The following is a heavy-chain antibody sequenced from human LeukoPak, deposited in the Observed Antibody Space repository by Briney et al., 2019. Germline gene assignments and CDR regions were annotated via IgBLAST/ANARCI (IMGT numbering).Heavy chain of an antibody. J-gene: IGHJ6*02. Sequence: GGSLRLSCAASGFTVNSNYMSWVRQAPGKGLEWVSAIYSGSTYYADSVKGRFTMSRDNSKNTVYLQMNSLRAEDTAVYYCARLMSLSGYSYYGMDVWGQGTTVTVSS. CDR3: ARLMSLSGYSYYGMDV. D-gene: IGHD2-15*01. V-gene: IGHV3-53*01. CDR1: GFTVNSNY. CDR2: IYSGST.